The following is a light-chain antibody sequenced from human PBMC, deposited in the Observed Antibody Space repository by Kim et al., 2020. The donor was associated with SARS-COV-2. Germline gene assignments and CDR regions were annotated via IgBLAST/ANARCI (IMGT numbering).Light chain of an antibody. V-gene: IGLV3-1*01. J-gene: IGLJ1*01. CDR3: QAWDSSTHTYV. Sequence: PGQTASITCSGYKVGDNYVSWYKQTPGQSPVADISQDNPRHSGIPEPFSVPNSGNTATLTISGTQSMNEADYYCQAWDSSTHTYVFGAGTKVTVL. CDR2: QDN. CDR1: KVGDNY.